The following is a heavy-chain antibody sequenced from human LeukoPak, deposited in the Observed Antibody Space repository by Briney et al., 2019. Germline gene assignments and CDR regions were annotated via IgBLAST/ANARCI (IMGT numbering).Heavy chain of an antibody. CDR1: GFTFDDYG. D-gene: IGHD3-9*01. Sequence: GGSLRLSCAASGFTFDDYGMSWVRQAPGKGLEWVSGINWNGGSTGYADSVKGRFTISRDNAKNSLYLQMNSLRAEDTAVYYCARGDLYYYDTPLDYWGQGTLVTVSS. J-gene: IGHJ4*02. CDR2: INWNGGST. CDR3: ARGDLYYYDTPLDY. V-gene: IGHV3-20*04.